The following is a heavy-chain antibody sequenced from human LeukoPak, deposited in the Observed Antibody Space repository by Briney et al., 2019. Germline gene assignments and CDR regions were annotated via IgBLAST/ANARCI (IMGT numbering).Heavy chain of an antibody. J-gene: IGHJ6*02. CDR1: GGTFSSYA. D-gene: IGHD6-19*01. CDR3: AREKLSSGSHYYYYYGIDV. V-gene: IGHV1-69*04. Sequence: GSSVKVSCKASGGTFSSYAISWVRQAPGQGLEWMGRIIPILGIANYAQKFQGRVTITADKPTSTAYMELSSLRSEDTAVYYCAREKLSSGSHYYYYYGIDVWGQGTTVTVSS. CDR2: IIPILGIA.